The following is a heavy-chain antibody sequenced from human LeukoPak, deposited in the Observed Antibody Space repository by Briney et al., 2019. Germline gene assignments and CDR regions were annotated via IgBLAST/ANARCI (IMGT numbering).Heavy chain of an antibody. Sequence: PSETLSLTCTVSGGSISSSSYYWGWIRQPPGKGLEWIGSIYYSGSTYYNPSLKSRVTISVDTSKNQFSLKLSSVTAADTAVYYCARGSSGSYVAYWGQGTLVTVSS. V-gene: IGHV4-39*07. CDR1: GGSISSSSYY. J-gene: IGHJ4*02. CDR3: ARGSSGSYVAY. CDR2: IYYSGST. D-gene: IGHD3-10*01.